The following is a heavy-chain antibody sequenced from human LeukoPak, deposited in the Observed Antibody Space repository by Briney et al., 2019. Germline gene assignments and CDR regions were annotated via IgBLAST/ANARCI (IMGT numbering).Heavy chain of an antibody. CDR1: GFTFSSYA. V-gene: IGHV3-23*01. D-gene: IGHD3-22*01. J-gene: IGHJ4*02. CDR3: AKDRAPIYYYDSSGLDY. Sequence: GGSLRLSCAASGFTFSSYAMSWVRQAPGKGLEWVSVIGGSGGSTYYADSVKGRFTISRDNSKNTLYLQMNSLRAEDTAVYYCAKDRAPIYYYDSSGLDYWGQGTLVTVSS. CDR2: IGGSGGST.